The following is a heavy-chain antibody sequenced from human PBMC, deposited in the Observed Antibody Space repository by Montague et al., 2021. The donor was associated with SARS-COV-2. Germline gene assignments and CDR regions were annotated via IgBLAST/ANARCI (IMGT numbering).Heavy chain of an antibody. CDR1: GGSITGYY. D-gene: IGHD1-26*01. J-gene: IGHJ6*04. V-gene: IGHV4-59*01. CDR2: LYYSGAT. Sequence: SETLSLTCTVSGGSITGYYWSWLRQSPGKGLEWIAYLYYSGATNYNPSLESQVTISADTSKNQLSLKLNSVTAADTAVYYCARDHPDGRHRWDYDIWGKGTAVTVSS. CDR3: ARDHPDGRHRWDYDI.